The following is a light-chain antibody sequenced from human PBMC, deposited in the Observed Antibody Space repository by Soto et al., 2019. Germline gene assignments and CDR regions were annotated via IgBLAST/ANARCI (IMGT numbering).Light chain of an antibody. V-gene: IGLV1-47*01. CDR1: SSNIGSNY. Sequence: QAVVTQPPSASGTPGQRVTISCSGSSSNIGSNYVYWYQQLPGTVPQLLIYRNSERPSGVPDRFSGSESGTSASLAISGLRSEEEADYYCAAWDDSLSGVVFGGGTKLTVL. CDR3: AAWDDSLSGVV. J-gene: IGLJ2*01. CDR2: RNS.